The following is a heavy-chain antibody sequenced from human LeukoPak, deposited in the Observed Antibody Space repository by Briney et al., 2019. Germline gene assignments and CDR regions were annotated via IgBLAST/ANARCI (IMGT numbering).Heavy chain of an antibody. J-gene: IGHJ6*02. D-gene: IGHD6-6*01. CDR1: GFTCSSYA. CDR2: ISYDGSNK. CDR3: ARPKIAARHYCMDV. V-gene: IGHV3-30-3*01. Sequence: PGGSLRLSCAASGFTCSSYAMHLVRQAPGKGLEWVAVISYDGSNKYYADSVKGRFTISRDNSKTTLYLQMNSLRAEDTAVYYCARPKIAARHYCMDVWGQGTTVTVSS.